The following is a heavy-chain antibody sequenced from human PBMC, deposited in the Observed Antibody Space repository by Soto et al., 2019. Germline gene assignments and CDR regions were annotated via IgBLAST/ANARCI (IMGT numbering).Heavy chain of an antibody. Sequence: ASVKVSCKASGYTFTGYYMHWVRQAPGQGLEWMGWINPNSGGTNYAQKFQGWVTMTRDTSISTAYMELSRLRSDDTAVYYCALSHDYGGNSNAFDIWGQGTVVTVSS. J-gene: IGHJ3*02. CDR1: GYTFTGYY. D-gene: IGHD4-17*01. CDR2: INPNSGGT. V-gene: IGHV1-2*04. CDR3: ALSHDYGGNSNAFDI.